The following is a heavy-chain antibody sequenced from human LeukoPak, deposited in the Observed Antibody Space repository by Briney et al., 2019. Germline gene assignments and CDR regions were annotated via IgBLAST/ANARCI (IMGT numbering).Heavy chain of an antibody. CDR2: INHSGST. CDR3: ATSFASSSWYRNWFDP. Sequence: PSETLSLTCAVYGGSFGGYYWSWIRQPPGKGLEWIGEINHSGSTNYNPSLKSRVTISVDTSKNQFSLKLSSVTAADTAVYYCATSFASSSWYRNWFDPWGQGTLVTVSS. J-gene: IGHJ5*02. D-gene: IGHD6-13*01. CDR1: GGSFGGYY. V-gene: IGHV4-34*01.